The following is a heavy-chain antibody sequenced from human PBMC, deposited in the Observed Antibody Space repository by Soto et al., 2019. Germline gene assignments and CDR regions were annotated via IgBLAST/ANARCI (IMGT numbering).Heavy chain of an antibody. J-gene: IGHJ3*02. D-gene: IGHD2-15*01. V-gene: IGHV3-53*01. CDR2: LYIADGT. CDR3: ATWLLREHAFDI. Sequence: GGSLRLSCAASGFTVNGKKYITWVRQAPGKGLEWVSALYIADGTFYADSVKGRFTVSIDSSKNTVYLQMNNLSPEDTAVYYCATWLLREHAFDIWGLGTMVTVSS. CDR1: GFTVNGKKY.